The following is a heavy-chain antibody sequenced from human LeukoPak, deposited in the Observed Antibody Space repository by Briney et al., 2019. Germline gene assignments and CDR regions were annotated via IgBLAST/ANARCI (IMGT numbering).Heavy chain of an antibody. J-gene: IGHJ6*03. CDR3: AREREYYYMDV. D-gene: IGHD1-26*01. V-gene: IGHV4-38-2*02. CDR2: ISHSGST. Sequence: PSETLSLTCGVSGYSITSDYFWGWIRQPPGKGLEYIGSISHSGSTFYNPSLKSRVTISVDTSKNHFSLSLSSVTASDTAVYYCAREREYYYMDVWGKGTTVSVSS. CDR1: GYSITSDYF.